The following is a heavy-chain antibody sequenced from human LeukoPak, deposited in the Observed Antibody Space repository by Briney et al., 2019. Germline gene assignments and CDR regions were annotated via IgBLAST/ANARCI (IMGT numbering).Heavy chain of an antibody. CDR2: INPNSGGT. CDR3: ARDLPQYCSGGSCYDLYYYGMDV. D-gene: IGHD2-15*01. V-gene: IGHV1-2*02. J-gene: IGHJ6*02. CDR1: GYTFTGYY. Sequence: ASVKVSCKASGYTFTGYYMHWVRQAPRQGLEWMGWINPNSGGTNYAQKFQGRVTMTRDTSISTAYMELSRLRSDDTAVYYCARDLPQYCSGGSCYDLYYYGMDVWGQGTTVTVSS.